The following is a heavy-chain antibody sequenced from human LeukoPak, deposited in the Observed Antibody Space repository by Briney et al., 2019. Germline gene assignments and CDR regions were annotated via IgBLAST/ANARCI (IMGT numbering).Heavy chain of an antibody. Sequence: SETLSLTCIVSGGSISTYYWSWIRQSPGKGLEWIGYIYYDGSTNYNPSLKSRVTISLDMSKNQFSLRLTSVTAAETAVYYCAREGRYRYGYNEYHLYMDIWGKGTTVTVSS. J-gene: IGHJ6*03. V-gene: IGHV4-59*12. CDR2: IYYDGST. CDR3: AREGRYRYGYNEYHLYMDI. CDR1: GGSISTYY. D-gene: IGHD5-18*01.